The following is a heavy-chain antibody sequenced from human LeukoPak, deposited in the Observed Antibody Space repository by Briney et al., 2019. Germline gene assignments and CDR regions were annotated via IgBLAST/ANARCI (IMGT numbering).Heavy chain of an antibody. CDR2: IITILGIA. V-gene: IGHV1-69*04. CDR3: ARDTQQLVLSYFDL. J-gene: IGHJ2*01. Sequence: ASVKVSCKASGGTFSSYAISWVRQAPGQGLEWMGRIITILGIANYAQKFQGRVTITADKSTSTAYMELSSLRSEDTAVYYCARDTQQLVLSYFDLRGRGTLVTVST. CDR1: GGTFSSYA. D-gene: IGHD6-13*01.